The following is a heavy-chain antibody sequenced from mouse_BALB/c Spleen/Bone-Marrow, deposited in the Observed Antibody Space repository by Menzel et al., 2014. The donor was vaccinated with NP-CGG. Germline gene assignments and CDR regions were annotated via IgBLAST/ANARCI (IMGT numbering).Heavy chain of an antibody. Sequence: VHLVESGAELAKPGASVKMSCKASGHTFTNYWMHWVKQRPGQGLEWIGYIYPSTGYTEYNQKFKDKATLTSDKSSSTAYMQLSSLTSEDSAVYYCAGGRFAYWGQVTLVTVSA. CDR2: IYPSTGYT. CDR1: GHTFTNYW. J-gene: IGHJ3*01. CDR3: AGGRFAY. D-gene: IGHD1-1*02. V-gene: IGHV1-7*01.